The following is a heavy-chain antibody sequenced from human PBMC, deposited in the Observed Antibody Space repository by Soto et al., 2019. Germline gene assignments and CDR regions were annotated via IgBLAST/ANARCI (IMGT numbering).Heavy chain of an antibody. J-gene: IGHJ4*02. CDR3: ARHSPYCGGDCYSYDY. CDR2: IYYSGST. D-gene: IGHD2-21*02. Sequence: SETLSLTCTVSGGSISSYYWSWIRQPPGKGLEWIRYIYYSGSTNYNPSLKSRDTKSVDTSKNQFSLKLSSVTAADTSVFFCARHSPYCGGDCYSYDYWGQGTLVTVSS. CDR1: GGSISSYY. V-gene: IGHV4-59*08.